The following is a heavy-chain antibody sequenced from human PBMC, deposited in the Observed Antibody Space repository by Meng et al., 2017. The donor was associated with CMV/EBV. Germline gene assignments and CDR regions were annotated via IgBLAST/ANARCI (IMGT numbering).Heavy chain of an antibody. Sequence: VSCGSISSCTYSCSWIRQPGEEGLEWIGRIDTSGTTNYNPSLERRVTISVDTSKNQFSLKLSSVTAADKAVYYCASAWGSGGDVDYWGQGTLVTVSS. V-gene: IGHV4-61*02. CDR2: IDTSGTT. J-gene: IGHJ4*02. D-gene: IGHD6-19*01. CDR3: ASAWGSGGDVDY. CDR1: CGSISSCTYS.